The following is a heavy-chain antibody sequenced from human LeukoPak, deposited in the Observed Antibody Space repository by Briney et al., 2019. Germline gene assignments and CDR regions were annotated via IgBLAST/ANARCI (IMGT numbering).Heavy chain of an antibody. V-gene: IGHV3-23*01. CDR1: GFTFSSYW. CDR3: ATQRAQY. J-gene: IGHJ4*02. CDR2: ISSGGGST. Sequence: GGSLRLSCAASGFTFSSYWMSWVRQAPGKGLEWVSAISSGGGSTYYADSVKGRFTISRDNSKNTLYLQMNSLRADDTAVYYCATQRAQYWGQGTLVTVSS.